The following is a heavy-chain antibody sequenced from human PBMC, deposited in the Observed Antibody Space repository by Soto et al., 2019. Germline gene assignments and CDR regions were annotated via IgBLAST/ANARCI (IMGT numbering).Heavy chain of an antibody. Sequence: GASVKLSCKASGGTFSSYTIGWVRQAPGQGLEWMGRIIPILGIANYAQKFQGRVTITADKSTSTAYMELSSLRSEDTAVYYCARGSEYCSSTSCYAMTYYFDYWGQGTLVTVSS. V-gene: IGHV1-69*02. CDR3: ARGSEYCSSTSCYAMTYYFDY. D-gene: IGHD2-2*01. CDR2: IIPILGIA. J-gene: IGHJ4*02. CDR1: GGTFSSYT.